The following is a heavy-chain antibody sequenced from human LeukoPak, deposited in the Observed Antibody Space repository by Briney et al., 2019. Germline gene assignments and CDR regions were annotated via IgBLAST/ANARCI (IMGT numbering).Heavy chain of an antibody. Sequence: ESGPTLVEPTQTLTLTCTFSGFSLSTSDVAGGCIRQPPGKALEWLALSYWDDDRRYTPALKSRLTITKDTYKNQVVLTLTNVDPVDTDTYYCAHRPGDGSLAFDPWGQGTLVTVSS. CDR2: SYWDDDR. CDR3: AHRPGDGSLAFDP. J-gene: IGHJ5*02. CDR1: GFSLSTSDVA. D-gene: IGHD7-27*01. V-gene: IGHV2-5*02.